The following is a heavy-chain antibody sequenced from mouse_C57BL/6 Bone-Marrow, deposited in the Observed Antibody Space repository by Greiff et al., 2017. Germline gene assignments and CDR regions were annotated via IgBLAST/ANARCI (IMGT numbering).Heavy chain of an antibody. Sequence: EVKLVESGAELVRPGASVKLSCTASGFNIKDDYMHWVKQRPEQGLEWIGWIDPENGDTEYASKFQGKATITADTSSNTDYLQLSSLTSEDTAVYYCTTRGSYGCFDYWGQGTTLTVSS. V-gene: IGHV14-4*01. CDR2: IDPENGDT. D-gene: IGHD2-2*01. CDR3: TTRGSYGCFDY. CDR1: GFNIKDDY. J-gene: IGHJ2*01.